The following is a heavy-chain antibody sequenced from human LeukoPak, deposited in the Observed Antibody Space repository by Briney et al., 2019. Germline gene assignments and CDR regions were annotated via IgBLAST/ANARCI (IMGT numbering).Heavy chain of an antibody. J-gene: IGHJ4*02. CDR3: ARDPLYGYFDY. Sequence: GGSLRLSCAASGFTFSSYSMNWVRQAPGKGLEWVSSISSSSSYIYYADSVKGRFTISRDNAKNSLYLQMNSLRPEDTAVYYCARDPLYGYFDYWGQGTLVTVSP. D-gene: IGHD2/OR15-2a*01. CDR2: ISSSSSYI. CDR1: GFTFSSYS. V-gene: IGHV3-21*01.